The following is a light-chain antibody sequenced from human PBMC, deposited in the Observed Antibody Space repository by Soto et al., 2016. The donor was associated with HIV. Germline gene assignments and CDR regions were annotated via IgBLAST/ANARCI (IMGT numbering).Light chain of an antibody. CDR1: QSIGRF. V-gene: IGKV1-39*01. CDR2: DAS. CDR3: QQSYSTPPYT. J-gene: IGKJ2*01. Sequence: DIQMTQSPSSLSASVGDRVTITCRASQSIGRFLNWYQQISGKAPNLLIYDASTLQSGVPSRFSGSGSGTDFTLIISSLQPEDFATYYCQQSYSTPPYTFGQGTKLEIK.